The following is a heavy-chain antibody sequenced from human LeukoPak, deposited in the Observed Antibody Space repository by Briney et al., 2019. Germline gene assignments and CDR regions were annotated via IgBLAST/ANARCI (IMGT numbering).Heavy chain of an antibody. CDR3: ASSWYYYDSSGYYHA. CDR2: INHSGST. D-gene: IGHD3-22*01. V-gene: IGHV4-34*01. CDR1: GGSFSGYY. Sequence: SETLSLTCAVYGGSFSGYYWSWIRQPPGKGLEWIGEINHSGSTNYNPSLKSRVTISVDTSKNQFSLKLSSVTAADTAVYYCASSWYYYDSSGYYHAWGQGTLVTVSS. J-gene: IGHJ4*02.